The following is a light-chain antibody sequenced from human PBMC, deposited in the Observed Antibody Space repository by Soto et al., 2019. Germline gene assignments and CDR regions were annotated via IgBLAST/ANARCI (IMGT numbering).Light chain of an antibody. CDR1: QDISNY. CDR2: DAS. J-gene: IGKJ4*01. CDR3: QQRSNWTLT. Sequence: PSSLSASVGDRVTITCQASQDISNYLNWYQQKPGKAPKLLIYDASNLETGVPARFSGSGSGTDFTLTISSLEPEDFAVYYCQQRSNWTLTFGGGTKVDIK. V-gene: IGKV1-33*01.